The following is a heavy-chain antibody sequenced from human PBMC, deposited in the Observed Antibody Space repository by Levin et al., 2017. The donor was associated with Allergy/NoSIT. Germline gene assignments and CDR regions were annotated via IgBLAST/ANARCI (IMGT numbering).Heavy chain of an antibody. J-gene: IGHJ4*02. Sequence: SCAASGFTFGVYAMIWFRQAPGKGLEWVGFITSKTYGGTAEYAASVKGRFTISRDDSKSIAYLQMDSLKTEDTALYYCTRLAPNGKGLPFDYWGQGALVTVSS. V-gene: IGHV3-49*03. CDR2: ITSKTYGGTA. CDR1: GFTFGVYA. D-gene: IGHD6-13*01. CDR3: TRLAPNGKGLPFDY.